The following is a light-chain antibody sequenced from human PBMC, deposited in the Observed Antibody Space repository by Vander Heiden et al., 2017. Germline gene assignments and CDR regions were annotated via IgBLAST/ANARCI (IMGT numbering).Light chain of an antibody. J-gene: IGKJ4*01. V-gene: IGKV2-28*01. CDR3: MQALQTPLT. CDR1: QSLLLSNGNNY. Sequence: DIVMTQYPLSQSVTPGEPPSLSCRSSQSLLLSNGNNYLDWYLQKPGQSPQLLIYLGSSRASGVPDRFSGSGSGTDFTLKISRVEAEDVGVYYCMQALQTPLTFGGGTKVEIK. CDR2: LGS.